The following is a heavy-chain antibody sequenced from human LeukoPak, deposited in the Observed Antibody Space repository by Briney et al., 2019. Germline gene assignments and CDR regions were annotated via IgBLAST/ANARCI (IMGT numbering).Heavy chain of an antibody. Sequence: ASVKVSCKASGYTFTDFYMHWVRQAPGQGLEWMVIINPSGGSTTYAQKFQGRVTMTRDTSTSTSYMELSSLRSEDTAVYYCARYNGDLTGGFDYGGQGTLVTVSS. V-gene: IGHV1-46*01. CDR1: GYTFTDFY. CDR3: ARYNGDLTGGFDY. CDR2: INPSGGST. J-gene: IGHJ4*02. D-gene: IGHD4-17*01.